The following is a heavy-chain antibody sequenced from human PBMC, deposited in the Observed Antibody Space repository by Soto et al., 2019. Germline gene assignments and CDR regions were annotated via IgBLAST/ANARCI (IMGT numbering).Heavy chain of an antibody. D-gene: IGHD6-13*01. CDR2: INPSGGST. Sequence: ASAKATCKAPGDTLTSNYMHSLRQAPGQGLEWMGIINPSGGSTNYAQKFQGRVTMTRDTSTSTVYMELSSLRSEDTAVYYCAGNLEQQLRKHYYYSGMDHWGQGTLVPVSS. CDR3: AGNLEQQLRKHYYYSGMDH. J-gene: IGHJ6*02. V-gene: IGHV1-46*03. CDR1: GDTLTSNY.